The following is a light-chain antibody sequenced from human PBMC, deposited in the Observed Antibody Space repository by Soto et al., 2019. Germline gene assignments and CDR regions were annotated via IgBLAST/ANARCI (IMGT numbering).Light chain of an antibody. J-gene: IGLJ2*01. CDR2: EVS. CDR3: SSYISSTTLVV. CDR1: SSDVGGYDY. V-gene: IGLV2-14*01. Sequence: QSALTQPASVSGSPGQSSTISCTGTSSDVGGYDYVSWYQQHPGKAPPLMIYEVSNRPSGVSNRFSGSKSGSTASLTISGLQAEDEADYFCSSYISSTTLVVFGGGTKRTVL.